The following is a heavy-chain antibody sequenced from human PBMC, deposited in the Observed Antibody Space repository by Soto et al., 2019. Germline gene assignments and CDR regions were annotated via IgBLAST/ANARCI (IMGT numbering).Heavy chain of an antibody. CDR3: ARGHYYYGMDV. Sequence: SETLSLTCTVSNGSVSSGTYSWSWVRQPPGKGLEWIGYIYYSGTTYYTPSLKSRLTMSMDRANDHFSLNLTSVTAADTAVYFCARGHYYYGMDVWGQGITVTV. CDR2: IYYSGTT. V-gene: IGHV4-30-2*01. CDR1: NGSVSSGTYS. J-gene: IGHJ6*02.